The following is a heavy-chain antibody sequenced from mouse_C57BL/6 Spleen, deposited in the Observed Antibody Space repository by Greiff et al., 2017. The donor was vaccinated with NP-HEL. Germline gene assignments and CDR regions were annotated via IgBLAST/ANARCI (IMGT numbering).Heavy chain of an antibody. V-gene: IGHV1-50*01. Sequence: QVQLQQPGAELVKPGASVKLSCKASGYTFTSYWMQWVKQRPGQGLEWIGEIDPSDSYTNYNQKFKGKATLTVDTSSSTAYMQLSSLTSEDSAVYYCSLYSNRFAYWGQGTLVTVSA. CDR2: IDPSDSYT. J-gene: IGHJ3*01. CDR1: GYTFTSYW. CDR3: SLYSNRFAY. D-gene: IGHD2-5*01.